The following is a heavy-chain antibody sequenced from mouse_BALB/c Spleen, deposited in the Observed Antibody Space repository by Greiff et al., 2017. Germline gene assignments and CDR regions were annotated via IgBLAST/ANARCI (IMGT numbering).Heavy chain of an antibody. Sequence: VQLQESGAELARPGASVKMSCKASGYTFTSYTMHWVKQRPGQGLEWIGYINPSSGYTNYNQKFKDKATLTADKSSSTAYMQLSSLTSEDSAVYYCERWPPYGYYFDYWGQGTTLTVSS. CDR2: INPSSGYT. D-gene: IGHD2-2*01. CDR3: ERWPPYGYYFDY. V-gene: IGHV1-4*01. J-gene: IGHJ2*01. CDR1: GYTFTSYT.